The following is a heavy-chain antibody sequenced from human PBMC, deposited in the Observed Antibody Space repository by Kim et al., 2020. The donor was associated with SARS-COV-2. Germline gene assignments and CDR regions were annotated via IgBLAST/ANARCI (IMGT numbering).Heavy chain of an antibody. V-gene: IGHV4-31*03. CDR3: ARDQEPGYGSGSYYKRGRVHYYYGMDV. Sequence: SETLSLTCTVSGGSISSGGYYWSWIRQHPGKGLEWIGYIYYSGSTYYNPSLKSRVTISVDTSKNQFSLKLSSVTAADTAVYYCARDQEPGYGSGSYYKRGRVHYYYGMDVWGQGTTVTVSS. CDR1: GGSISSGGYY. D-gene: IGHD3-10*01. J-gene: IGHJ6*02. CDR2: IYYSGST.